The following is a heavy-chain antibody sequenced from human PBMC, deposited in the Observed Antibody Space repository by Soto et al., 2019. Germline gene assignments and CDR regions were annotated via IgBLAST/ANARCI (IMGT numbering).Heavy chain of an antibody. V-gene: IGHV3-21*01. CDR1: GFTFSSYS. CDR2: ISSSSSYI. CDR3: ARDLPRIAARFVY. J-gene: IGHJ4*02. Sequence: EVPLVESGGGLVKPGGSLRLSCAASGFTFSSYSMNWVRQAPGKGLEWVSSISSSSSYIYYADSVKGRFTISRDNAKNSLYLQMNSLRAEDTAVYYCARDLPRIAARFVYWGQGTLVTVSS. D-gene: IGHD6-6*01.